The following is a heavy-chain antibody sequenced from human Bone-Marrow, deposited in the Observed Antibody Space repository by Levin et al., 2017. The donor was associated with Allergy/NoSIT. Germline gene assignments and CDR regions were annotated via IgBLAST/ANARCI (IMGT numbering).Heavy chain of an antibody. V-gene: IGHV4/OR15-8*01. CDR3: VRVERSYWDAPRD. Sequence: KPSETLSLTCVVSGGSISSNSWWSWVRQPPGKGLEWIGEVYQSVTFNYKPTLKSRVSISLDNSKNQFSLKLTSVTAADTAVYYCVRVERSYWDAPRDWGQGTLVTVSS. D-gene: IGHD1-1*01. J-gene: IGHJ4*02. CDR1: GGSISSNSW. CDR2: VYQSVTF.